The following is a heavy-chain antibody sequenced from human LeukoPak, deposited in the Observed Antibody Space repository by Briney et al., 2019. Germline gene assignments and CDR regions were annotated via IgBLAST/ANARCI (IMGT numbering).Heavy chain of an antibody. J-gene: IGHJ3*02. CDR3: ARIPSRGIDLDVFDI. CDR2: INTYNGNT. CDR1: GGTFRTFV. V-gene: IGHV1-18*01. Sequence: ASVKVSCKASGGTFRTFVISWVRQAPGQGLEWMGLINTYNGNTNNTQKLQGRVTMTTDTSTSTPYMEMKSLRSDDTAVYFCARIPSRGIDLDVFDIWGQGTMVTVSS.